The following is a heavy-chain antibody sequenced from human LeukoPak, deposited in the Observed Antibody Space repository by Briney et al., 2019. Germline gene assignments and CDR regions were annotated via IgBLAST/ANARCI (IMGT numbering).Heavy chain of an antibody. V-gene: IGHV3-74*01. CDR3: ARADYGDYPNFDY. J-gene: IGHJ4*02. CDR1: GYTFSSYW. D-gene: IGHD4-17*01. CDR2: INSDGSST. Sequence: GGSLRLSCAASGYTFSSYWMHWVRQAPGKGLVWVSRINSDGSSTSYADSVKGRFTISRDNAKNTLYLQMNSLRAEDTAVYYCARADYGDYPNFDYRGQGTLVTVSS.